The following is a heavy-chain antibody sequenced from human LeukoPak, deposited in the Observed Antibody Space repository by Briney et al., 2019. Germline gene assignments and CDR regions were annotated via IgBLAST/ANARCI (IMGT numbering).Heavy chain of an antibody. D-gene: IGHD1-26*01. V-gene: IGHV3-30-3*01. J-gene: IGHJ4*02. CDR1: GFTFNNYA. CDR3: ARDGIVGSPLFKFDY. CDR2: ISFDGGNK. Sequence: GGSLRLSCAASGFTFNNYAIHWVRQAQGQGLELVAIISFDGGNKYYADSVKGRFTIYRDNSKNTLYLQMNSLRAEDTAVYYCARDGIVGSPLFKFDYWGQGTLVTVSS.